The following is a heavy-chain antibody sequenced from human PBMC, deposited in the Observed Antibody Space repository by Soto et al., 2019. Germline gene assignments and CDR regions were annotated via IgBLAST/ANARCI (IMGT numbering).Heavy chain of an antibody. Sequence: SETLSLTCDVSGYSISSGYYWGWIRQPPGKGLEWIGGVYHSGRSQYDPSLKTRVTISVDTSENQFSLKLTSVTAADTAVYYCARAMGDWGTDYYIYGFDVWGQGTTVNVSS. CDR3: ARAMGDWGTDYYIYGFDV. V-gene: IGHV4-38-2*01. D-gene: IGHD3-16*01. J-gene: IGHJ6*02. CDR1: GYSISSGYY. CDR2: VYHSGRS.